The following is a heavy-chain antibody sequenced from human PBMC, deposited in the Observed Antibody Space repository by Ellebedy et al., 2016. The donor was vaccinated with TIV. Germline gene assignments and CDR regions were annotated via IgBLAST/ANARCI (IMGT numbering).Heavy chain of an antibody. CDR2: VTDSGSRT. V-gene: IGHV3-23*01. Sequence: ETLSLXXTVSGGSISSHYWSWVRQPPGKGLEWVSGVTDSGSRTFYSDSVKGRFTISRDNSEKTVYLQMNSLRAEDTAVYYCAKDLGKGVTLDAFDIWGQGTTVIVSS. J-gene: IGHJ3*02. CDR1: GGSISSHY. CDR3: AKDLGKGVTLDAFDI. D-gene: IGHD3-3*01.